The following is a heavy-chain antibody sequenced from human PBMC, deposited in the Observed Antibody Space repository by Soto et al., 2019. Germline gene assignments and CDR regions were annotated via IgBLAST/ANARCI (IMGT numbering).Heavy chain of an antibody. Sequence: GGSLRLSCTASGFTFRSYAMSWVRQAPGKGLEWVSGISGNGDSTYYADSVKGRFTISRDNSKNMLYLQMNSLRAEDTAVYYCAKERITMVRGVLRANDYWGQGTLVTVSS. D-gene: IGHD3-10*01. J-gene: IGHJ4*02. V-gene: IGHV3-23*01. CDR1: GFTFRSYA. CDR3: AKERITMVRGVLRANDY. CDR2: ISGNGDST.